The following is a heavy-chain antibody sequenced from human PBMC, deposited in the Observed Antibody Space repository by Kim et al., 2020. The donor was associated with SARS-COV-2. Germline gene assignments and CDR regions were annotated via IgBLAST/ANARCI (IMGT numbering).Heavy chain of an antibody. Sequence: ASVKVSCKASGYTFTSYAMHWVRQAPGQRLEWMGWINAGNGNTKYSQKFQGRVTITRDTSASTAYMELSSLRSEDTAVYYCARGYSSSPPYDYWGQGTLVTVSS. J-gene: IGHJ4*02. CDR2: INAGNGNT. V-gene: IGHV1-3*01. D-gene: IGHD6-6*01. CDR3: ARGYSSSPPYDY. CDR1: GYTFTSYA.